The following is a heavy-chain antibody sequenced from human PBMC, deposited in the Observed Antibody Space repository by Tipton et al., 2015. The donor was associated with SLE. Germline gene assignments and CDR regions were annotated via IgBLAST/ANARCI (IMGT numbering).Heavy chain of an antibody. CDR3: ARKKGAIAAFDY. CDR2: LYPSGST. J-gene: IGHJ4*02. Sequence: TLSLTCAVSGGSISSGGYSWSWIRQPQGKGLEWIGLLYPSGSTYYNPSLKSRVTISVDRSKNQFSLKLSSVTAADTAVYYCARKKGAIAAFDYWGQGTLVTVSS. D-gene: IGHD1-26*01. CDR1: GGSISSGGYS. V-gene: IGHV4-30-2*01.